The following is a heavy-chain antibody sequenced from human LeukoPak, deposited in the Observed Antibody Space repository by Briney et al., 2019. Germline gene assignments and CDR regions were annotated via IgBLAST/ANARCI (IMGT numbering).Heavy chain of an antibody. J-gene: IGHJ4*02. Sequence: GASLRLSCAASGFTFSSYAMSWVRQAPGEGLEWVSAISDSGGSTYYADSVKGRFTISRDNSKNTLYLQMNSLRAEDTAVYYCAKGTAYSSGSSFDYWGQGTLVIVSS. CDR1: GFTFSSYA. CDR3: AKGTAYSSGSSFDY. CDR2: ISDSGGST. D-gene: IGHD6-19*01. V-gene: IGHV3-23*01.